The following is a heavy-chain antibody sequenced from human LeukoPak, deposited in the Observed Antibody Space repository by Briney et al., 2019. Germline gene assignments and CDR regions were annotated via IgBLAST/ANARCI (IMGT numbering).Heavy chain of an antibody. J-gene: IGHJ4*02. D-gene: IGHD6-19*01. CDR2: ISGSGGST. V-gene: IGHV3-23*01. CDR3: ARERHSSGCFDY. CDR1: GFTFSSYA. Sequence: GGSLRLSCAASGFTFSSYAMSWVRQAPGKGLEWVSAISGSGGSTYYADSVKGRFTISRDNAKNSLYLQMNSLRAEDTAVYYCARERHSSGCFDYWGQGTLVTVSS.